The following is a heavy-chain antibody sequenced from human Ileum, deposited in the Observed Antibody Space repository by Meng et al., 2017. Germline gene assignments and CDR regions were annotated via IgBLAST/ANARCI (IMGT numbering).Heavy chain of an antibody. D-gene: IGHD3-22*01. Sequence: QVQLQESGPGLVKPSETLALTCSVSGASISSHYWTWIRQPPGKGLEYIGYIYYRGGASYNPSLRSRVTMSVDTSKNQFSLNLSSVTAADTAVYYCARLLDSSDWGWFDPWGQGTLVTVS. CDR1: GASISSHY. J-gene: IGHJ5*02. CDR3: ARLLDSSDWGWFDP. V-gene: IGHV4-59*08. CDR2: IYYRGGA.